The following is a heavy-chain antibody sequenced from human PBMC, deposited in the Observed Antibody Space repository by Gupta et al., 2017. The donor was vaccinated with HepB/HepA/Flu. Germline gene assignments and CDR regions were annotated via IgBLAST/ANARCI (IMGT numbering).Heavy chain of an antibody. J-gene: IGHJ3*02. D-gene: IGHD3-10*01. CDR2: IYTSGTT. Sequence: QVQLQEAGPGLVKPSETLSLTCSVSSGSISDYYWNWIRQPAGKGLECIGRIYTSGTTNYNPSLEIRRTISIDTYKNQFSLQLTSVTAADTAMYYCARAPYLVIGGDAFDIWGLGTMVTVSS. V-gene: IGHV4-4*07. CDR3: ARAPYLVIGGDAFDI. CDR1: SGSISDYY.